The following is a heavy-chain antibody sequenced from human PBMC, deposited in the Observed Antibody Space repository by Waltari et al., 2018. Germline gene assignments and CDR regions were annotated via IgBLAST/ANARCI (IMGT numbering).Heavy chain of an antibody. CDR3: AKERSDIGSFDY. Sequence: EVQLLESGGGLVQPGGSLRLSCAASGFTFSSYAMSWVRQAPGKGLEWVSVIYSGGSKYYADSVKGRFTISRDNSKNTLYLQMNSLRAEDTAVYYCAKERSDIGSFDYWGQGTLVTVSS. CDR2: IYSGGSK. J-gene: IGHJ4*02. V-gene: IGHV3-23*03. D-gene: IGHD2-15*01. CDR1: GFTFSSYA.